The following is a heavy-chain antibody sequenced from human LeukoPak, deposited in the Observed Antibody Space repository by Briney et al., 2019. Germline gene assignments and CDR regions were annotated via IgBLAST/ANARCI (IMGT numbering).Heavy chain of an antibody. J-gene: IGHJ4*02. V-gene: IGHV4-34*01. Sequence: SETLSLTCAVYSGSFSGYYWSWIRQPPGKGLEWIGEINHSGSTNYNPSLKSRVTISVDTSKNQFSLKLSSVTAADTAVYYCARGRVAGKPNDYWGQGTLVTVSS. CDR2: INHSGST. CDR1: SGSFSGYY. D-gene: IGHD6-19*01. CDR3: ARGRVAGKPNDY.